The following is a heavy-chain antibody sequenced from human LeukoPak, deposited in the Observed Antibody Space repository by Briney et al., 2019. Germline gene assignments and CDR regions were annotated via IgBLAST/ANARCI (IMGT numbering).Heavy chain of an antibody. Sequence: GGSLRLSCVGSGFTFRGHAMHWVRQAPGKGLEWVALISYDGGKKYHADSVKGRFTISRDNSKNTLYLQMNSLRAEDTAVYYCARELGKYRRILGRDSQWLAVSGFDNWGQGILVTVSS. CDR1: GFTFRGHA. D-gene: IGHD6-19*01. CDR2: ISYDGGKK. CDR3: ARELGKYRRILGRDSQWLAVSGFDN. J-gene: IGHJ4*02. V-gene: IGHV3-30*04.